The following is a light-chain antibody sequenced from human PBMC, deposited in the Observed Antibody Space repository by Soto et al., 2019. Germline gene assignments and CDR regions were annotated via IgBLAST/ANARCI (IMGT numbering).Light chain of an antibody. V-gene: IGLV2-14*01. Sequence: QSALTQPASVSGSPGQSITISCTGTSSDIGGYNLVSWYQQHPGKAPKLMIYEVSDRPSGVSNRFSGSKSGNTASLTSTGPQSVAEDDYVCSSYTSSNTLVFGGGTKLTVL. J-gene: IGLJ3*02. CDR2: EVS. CDR1: SSDIGGYNL. CDR3: SSYTSSNTLV.